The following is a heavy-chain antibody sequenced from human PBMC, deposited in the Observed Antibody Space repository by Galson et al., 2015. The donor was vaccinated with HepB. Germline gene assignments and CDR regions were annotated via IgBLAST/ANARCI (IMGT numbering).Heavy chain of an antibody. J-gene: IGHJ5*02. CDR3: ARDRSWYSSGDTEFDP. D-gene: IGHD6-25*01. V-gene: IGHV7-4-1*02. CDR2: INTNTGNP. Sequence: SVKVSCKASGGTFSSYAISWVRQAPGQGLEWMGWINTNTGNPTYAQGFTGRFVFSLDTSVSTAYLQISSLKAEDTAVYYCARDRSWYSSGDTEFDPWGQGTLVTVSS. CDR1: GGTFSSYA.